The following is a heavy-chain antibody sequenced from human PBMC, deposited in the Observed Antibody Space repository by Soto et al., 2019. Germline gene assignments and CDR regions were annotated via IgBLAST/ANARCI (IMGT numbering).Heavy chain of an antibody. D-gene: IGHD2-15*01. CDR1: YIFSKDL. V-gene: IGHV1-3*01. CDR3: ARDSWYSFDY. J-gene: IGHJ4*02. Sequence: QIQLVQSGAEVKKPGASVKVSCKGYIFSKDLIHWVRQAPGQSLEWMGRINADNGYTNYSQKFQGRLTITRDTFASTAYMELSSLRSEDTTVYYCARDSWYSFDYWGQGTLVTVSS. CDR2: INADNGYT.